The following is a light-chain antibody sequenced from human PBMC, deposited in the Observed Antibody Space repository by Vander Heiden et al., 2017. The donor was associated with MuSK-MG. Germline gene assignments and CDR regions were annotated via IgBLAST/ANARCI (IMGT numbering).Light chain of an antibody. Sequence: DIQMTQSPSSLSASVGDRVTIPCRASQTITSYLSWYQQKPGKVPKLLIYAASSLQHGVPSTFSGSGSGTDFTLTISGLQPGDFATYYCLQSDDVPRTFGRGTKVEIK. J-gene: IGKJ2*01. V-gene: IGKV1-39*01. CDR3: LQSDDVPRT. CDR1: QTITSY. CDR2: AAS.